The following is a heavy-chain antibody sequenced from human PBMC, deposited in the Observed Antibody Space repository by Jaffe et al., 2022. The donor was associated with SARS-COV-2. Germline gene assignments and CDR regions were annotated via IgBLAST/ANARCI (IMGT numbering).Heavy chain of an antibody. D-gene: IGHD7-27*01. CDR3: ARSSLSGFLRSPFDI. V-gene: IGHV1-45*02. CDR2: IAPFNGDT. J-gene: IGHJ3*02. CDR1: GYTFTYRF. Sequence: QMQLVQSGAEVKKTGSSVKVSCKASGYTFTYRFLHWVRQAPGQAPEWMGCIAPFNGDTNSAQKFQDRVTITWDRSVNAVYMELSSLTSEDTAMYFCARSSLSGFLRSPFDIWGQGTMVTVSS.